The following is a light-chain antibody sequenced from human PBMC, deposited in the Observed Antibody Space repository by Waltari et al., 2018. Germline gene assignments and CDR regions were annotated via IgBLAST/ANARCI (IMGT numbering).Light chain of an antibody. CDR2: DVT. J-gene: IGLJ2*01. Sequence: QSALTQPASVSGSPGQSITISCSGLGSAAGASESVSWHQHHPDKAPQVIIYDVTHRPSGVSDRFSASKSANTASLTLSRLQPEDEADYYCSSQTLDGLVLFGGGTRLTVL. CDR1: GSAAGASES. CDR3: SSQTLDGLVL. V-gene: IGLV2-14*03.